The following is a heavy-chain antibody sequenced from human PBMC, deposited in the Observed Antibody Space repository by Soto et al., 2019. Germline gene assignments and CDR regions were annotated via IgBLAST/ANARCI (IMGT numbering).Heavy chain of an antibody. CDR3: AKGYSGPKWYYFDY. CDR2: ISGSGGST. D-gene: IGHD5-12*01. CDR1: GFTFSSYA. J-gene: IGHJ4*02. Sequence: PGGSLRLSCAASGFTFSSYAMSWVRQAPGKGLEWVSAISGSGGSTYHADSVKGRFTISRDNSKNTLYLQMNSLRAEDTAVYYCAKGYSGPKWYYFDYWGQGTLVTVSS. V-gene: IGHV3-23*01.